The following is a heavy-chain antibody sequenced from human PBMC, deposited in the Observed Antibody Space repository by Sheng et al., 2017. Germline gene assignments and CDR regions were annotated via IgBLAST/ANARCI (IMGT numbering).Heavy chain of an antibody. Sequence: QVQMVQSGAEVKKPGASVKVSCKASGYSFTRYLLHWVRQAPGQGLEWMGLLNPSGGSATYAHRFQGRLTMTRDTSTSTAYVELSSLTSDDTAVYYCARDRVGFDYWGQGTLVIVSS. J-gene: IGHJ4*02. D-gene: IGHD1-26*01. CDR3: ARDRVGFDY. V-gene: IGHV1-46*01. CDR1: GYSFTRYL. CDR2: LNPSGGSA.